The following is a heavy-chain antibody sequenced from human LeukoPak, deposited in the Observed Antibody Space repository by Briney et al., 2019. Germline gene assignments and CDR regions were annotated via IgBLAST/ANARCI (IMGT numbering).Heavy chain of an antibody. CDR2: ISASGGST. V-gene: IGHV3-23*01. D-gene: IGHD3-9*01. CDR3: AKYGVLRYFEYFDY. CDR1: GFTFNSYA. J-gene: IGHJ4*02. Sequence: GGSLRLSCAASGFTFNSYAMSWVRQTPGRGLEGVSSISASGGSTYYADSVKGRVTVSRDNSKNTLYLQMNSLRAEDTAVYYCAKYGVLRYFEYFDYWGQGTLVTVSS.